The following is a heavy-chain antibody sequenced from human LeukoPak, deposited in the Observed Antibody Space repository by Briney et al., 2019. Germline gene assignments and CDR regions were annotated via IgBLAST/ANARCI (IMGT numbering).Heavy chain of an antibody. CDR3: ARAVYDSSGRYCDY. Sequence: PSETLSLTCTVSGGSISSGSCYWSWIRQPAGKGLEWIGRIYTGGSTNYNPSLKSRVTISVDTSKNRFSLKLSSVTAADTAVYYCARAVYDSSGRYCDYWGQGTLVTVSS. J-gene: IGHJ4*02. V-gene: IGHV4-61*02. CDR2: IYTGGST. D-gene: IGHD3-22*01. CDR1: GGSISSGSCY.